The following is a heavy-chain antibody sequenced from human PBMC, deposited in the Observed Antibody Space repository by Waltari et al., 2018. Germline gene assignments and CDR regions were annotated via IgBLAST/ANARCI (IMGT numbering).Heavy chain of an antibody. D-gene: IGHD6-13*01. J-gene: IGHJ4*02. Sequence: EVQLVESGGGLIQPGGSLRLSCAASGFTVSSNYMSWVRQAPGKGLEWVSFMYSGGSTYYADSVKGRFTISRDNSKNTLYLQMNSLRAEDTAVYYCAREFRGTAAAGYFDYWGQGTLVTVSS. CDR1: GFTVSSNY. CDR2: MYSGGST. CDR3: AREFRGTAAAGYFDY. V-gene: IGHV3-53*01.